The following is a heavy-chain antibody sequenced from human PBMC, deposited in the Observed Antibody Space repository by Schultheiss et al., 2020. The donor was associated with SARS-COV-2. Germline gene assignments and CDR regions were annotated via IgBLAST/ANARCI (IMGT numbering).Heavy chain of an antibody. CDR1: GLSFSNYE. CDR2: ISNSDTTT. V-gene: IGHV3-48*03. Sequence: GGSLRLSCAASGLSFSNYEMNWVRQAPGKGLEWISYISNSDTTTFYADSVKGRFVISRDNARNSLHLQMDNLRAEDTAVYYCARDGDYGDYGTGFDYWGRGTLVTVSS. J-gene: IGHJ4*02. D-gene: IGHD4-17*01. CDR3: ARDGDYGDYGTGFDY.